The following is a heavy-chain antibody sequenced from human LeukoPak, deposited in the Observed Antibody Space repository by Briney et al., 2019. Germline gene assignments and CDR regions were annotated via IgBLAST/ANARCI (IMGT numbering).Heavy chain of an antibody. V-gene: IGHV1-2*02. CDR2: INPNSGGT. D-gene: IGHD1-1*01. J-gene: IGHJ4*02. CDR3: ARALYTWNDVGNDY. Sequence: VSSVKVSCKASGYTFTDYYMHWVRQAPGQGLEGMGWINPNSGGTNYAQKFQDRVTMTRDTSISTAYMELSTLRSDDTAVYYCARALYTWNDVGNDYWGQGTLVTVSS. CDR1: GYTFTDYY.